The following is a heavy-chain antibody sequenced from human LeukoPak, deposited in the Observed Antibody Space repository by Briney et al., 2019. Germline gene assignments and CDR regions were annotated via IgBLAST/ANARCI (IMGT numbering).Heavy chain of an antibody. CDR2: ISGSGGST. D-gene: IGHD3-10*01. CDR3: AKKSRGSGSYYGDY. Sequence: GGTLRLSCAASGFTFSSYGMSWVRQAPGKGLEWVSAISGSGGSTYYAGSVKGRFTISRDNSKNTLYLQMNSLRAEDTAVYYCAKKSRGSGSYYGDYWGQGILVTVSS. CDR1: GFTFSSYG. J-gene: IGHJ4*02. V-gene: IGHV3-23*01.